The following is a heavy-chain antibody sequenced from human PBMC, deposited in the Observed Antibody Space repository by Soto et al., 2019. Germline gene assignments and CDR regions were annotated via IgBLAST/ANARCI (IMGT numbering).Heavy chain of an antibody. Sequence: PGGSLRLSCVASGFSFSDSWMDWVRQAPGKGPEWVANINPGGSEKNYVDSVKGRFTISRDNSKNTLYLQMNSLRAEDTAVYYCAREYSSGSQPYYYGMDVWGQGTTVTVSS. CDR1: GFSFSDSW. J-gene: IGHJ6*02. CDR2: INPGGSEK. V-gene: IGHV3-7*01. D-gene: IGHD6-19*01. CDR3: AREYSSGSQPYYYGMDV.